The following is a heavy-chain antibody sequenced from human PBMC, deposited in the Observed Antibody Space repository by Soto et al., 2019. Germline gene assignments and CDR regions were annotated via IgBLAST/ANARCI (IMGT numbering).Heavy chain of an antibody. Sequence: QVQLVESGGGVVQPGRSLRLSCAASGFTFSSYGMHWVRQAPGKGLEWVAVIWYDGSNKYYADSVKGRFTISRDNSKNTLYLQMNSLRAEDTAVYYCARDQGYDDYGDYGLDYWGQGTVVTVSS. CDR1: GFTFSSYG. D-gene: IGHD4-17*01. V-gene: IGHV3-33*01. CDR3: ARDQGYDDYGDYGLDY. J-gene: IGHJ4*02. CDR2: IWYDGSNK.